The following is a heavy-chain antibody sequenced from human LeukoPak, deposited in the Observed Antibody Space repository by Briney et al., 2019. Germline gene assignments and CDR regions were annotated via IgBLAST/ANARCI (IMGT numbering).Heavy chain of an antibody. V-gene: IGHV3-23*01. Sequence: GGSLRLSCAASGFTFSSYGMSWVRQAPGKGLEWVSAISGSGGSTYYADSVKGRFTISRDNSKNTLYLQMNSLRAEDTAVYYCAKSQNRGYDAFDIWGQGTMVTVSS. J-gene: IGHJ3*02. CDR1: GFTFSSYG. CDR2: ISGSGGST. CDR3: AKSQNRGYDAFDI. D-gene: IGHD3-22*01.